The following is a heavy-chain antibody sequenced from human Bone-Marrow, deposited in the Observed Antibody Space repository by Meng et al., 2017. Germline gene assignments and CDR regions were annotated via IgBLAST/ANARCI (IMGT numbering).Heavy chain of an antibody. CDR3: IAWYLGF. Sequence: GHRVGGGGGLVRPWGSLRLSYVAYGNCFDTAWMTRARQAPGKGLEWVGSIGNKKEGRTTDYAAPVKGRFTISSDESKNTFYLQMNSLKSEDTAVYYCIAWYLGFWGQGTLVTVSS. J-gene: IGHJ4*02. V-gene: IGHV3-15*04. CDR1: GNCFDTAW. CDR2: IGNKKEGRTT.